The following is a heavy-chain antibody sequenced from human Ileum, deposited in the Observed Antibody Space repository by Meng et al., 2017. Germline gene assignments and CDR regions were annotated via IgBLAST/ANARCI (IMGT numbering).Heavy chain of an antibody. CDR3: ARGHYDKYFDS. J-gene: IGHJ4*02. CDR1: GGYVNTGSYY. D-gene: IGHD3-22*01. CDR2: MYFSGST. Sequence: PLQGSGPGLVMPSETLSLTCTISGGYVNTGSYYWSWIRQPPGKGLEWIGYMYFSGSTKYNASLKSRVSISVDTSKKQFSLNLTSVTAADTAVYYCARGHYDKYFDSWGQGTLVTVSS. V-gene: IGHV4-61*01.